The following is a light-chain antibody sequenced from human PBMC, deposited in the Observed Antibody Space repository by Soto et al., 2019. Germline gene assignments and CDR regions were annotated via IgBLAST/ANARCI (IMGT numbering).Light chain of an antibody. CDR2: GAS. J-gene: IGKJ1*01. CDR1: QSVNSTY. Sequence: PGGRVPLSCLASQSVNSTYLTWYRQKPGQAPGLLICGASTRATGIPPSFTGSGSGTEFTLTISSLQSEDIAVYYCQQYNKWPQTFGQGTKVDIK. CDR3: QQYNKWPQT. V-gene: IGKV3D-15*01.